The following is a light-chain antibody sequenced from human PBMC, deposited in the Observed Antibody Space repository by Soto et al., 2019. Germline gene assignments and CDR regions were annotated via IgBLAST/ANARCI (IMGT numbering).Light chain of an antibody. CDR2: AAS. Sequence: DIQLTQSPSFLSASVGDRVTITCRASQGISSYLAWYQQKPGKAPKLLIYAASSLQIGVPPRFSGSGSGTDFTLAISSLQPEDFATYYCQQSSSIPRTFGQGTKVDNK. CDR1: QGISSY. CDR3: QQSSSIPRT. J-gene: IGKJ1*01. V-gene: IGKV1-9*01.